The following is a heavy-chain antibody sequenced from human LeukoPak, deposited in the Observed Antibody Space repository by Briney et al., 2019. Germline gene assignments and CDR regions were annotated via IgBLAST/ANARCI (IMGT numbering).Heavy chain of an antibody. Sequence: GRSLSLSCAVSGFIFNNYYMRWVRQAPRKGREWVSSISGSGNSAFYGDSVERRYTIPRYIHKNRLHRQMNGVIGEDEGVYFCAKDGCGRQPNWFDPWGKGTLVTVSS. V-gene: IGHV3-23*02. CDR1: GFIFNNYY. J-gene: IGHJ5*02. D-gene: IGHD2-21*01. CDR2: ISGSGNSA. CDR3: AKDGCGRQPNWFDP.